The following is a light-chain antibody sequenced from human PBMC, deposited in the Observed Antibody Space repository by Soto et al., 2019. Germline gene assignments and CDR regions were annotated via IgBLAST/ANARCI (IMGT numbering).Light chain of an antibody. CDR2: ASS. Sequence: DIKMTQSPSFVSASVGDRVTITCRARQALGNWLAWYQKKPGKAPNLLIYASSSLPSGVPSRFSGSGSGTYLTLTSNSLHHEDCATYYCQHANSCPPYTFGAGTRVERK. V-gene: IGKV1-12*01. CDR1: QALGNW. J-gene: IGKJ4*01. CDR3: QHANSCPPYT.